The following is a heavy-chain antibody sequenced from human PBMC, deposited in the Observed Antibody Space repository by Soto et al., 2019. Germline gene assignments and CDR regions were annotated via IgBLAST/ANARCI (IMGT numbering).Heavy chain of an antibody. CDR3: AKGRSYYYYYGVDV. CDR2: IKQDGSEK. V-gene: IGHV3-7*03. CDR1: GFTFSSYW. Sequence: GGSLRLSCAASGFTFSSYWMSWVRQAPGKGLEWVANIKQDGSEKYYVDSVKGRFTISRDNSKSTLYLQMNSLGAEDTALYYCAKGRSYYYYYGVDVWGQGTTVTVSS. J-gene: IGHJ6*02.